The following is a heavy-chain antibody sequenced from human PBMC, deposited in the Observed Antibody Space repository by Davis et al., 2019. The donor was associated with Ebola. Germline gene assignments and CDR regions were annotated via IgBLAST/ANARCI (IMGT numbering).Heavy chain of an antibody. CDR3: ARGWMER. CDR2: IKQDGSEK. Sequence: GESLKISCTDSVITFSSYAMSWVRQAPGKGLEWVANIKQDGSEKYYVDSVKGRFTISRDNAKNSLYLQMNSLRAEDTAVYYCARGWMERWGQGTLVIVSS. J-gene: IGHJ4*02. CDR1: VITFSSYA. V-gene: IGHV3-7*01. D-gene: IGHD5-12*01.